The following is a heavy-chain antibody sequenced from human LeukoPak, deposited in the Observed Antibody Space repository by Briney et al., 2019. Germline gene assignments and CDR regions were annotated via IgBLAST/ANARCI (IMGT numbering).Heavy chain of an antibody. CDR2: INHSGST. CDR1: SGSFSGYY. Sequence: SETLSLTCAVYSGSFSGYYWSWIRQPPGKGLEWIGEINHSGSTNYNPSLKSRVTISVDTSKNQFSLKLSSVTAADTAVYYCARGKGSGSQYGSSEYYFDYWGQGTLVTVSS. D-gene: IGHD3-10*01. V-gene: IGHV4-34*01. CDR3: ARGKGSGSQYGSSEYYFDY. J-gene: IGHJ4*02.